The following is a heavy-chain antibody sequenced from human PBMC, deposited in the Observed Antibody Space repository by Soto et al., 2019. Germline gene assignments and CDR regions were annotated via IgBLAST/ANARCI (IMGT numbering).Heavy chain of an antibody. CDR3: ARDLGSGWYPY. J-gene: IGHJ4*02. Sequence: VASVKVSCKASGYTFTSYGISWVRQAPGQGLEWVGWISAYNGNTNYAQKLQGRVTMATDTSTSTAYMELRSLRSDDTAVYYCARDLGSGWYPYWGQGTLVTVSS. V-gene: IGHV1-18*01. CDR1: GYTFTSYG. CDR2: ISAYNGNT. D-gene: IGHD6-19*01.